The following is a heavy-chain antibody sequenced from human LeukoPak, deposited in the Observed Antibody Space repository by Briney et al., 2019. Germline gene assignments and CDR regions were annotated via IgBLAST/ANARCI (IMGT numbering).Heavy chain of an antibody. CDR3: ARAARGGHSDY. Sequence: SETLSLTCTVSGGSISGGDYYWSWIRQPPGKGLGWIGYIHYSGSTYYNPSLKSRITISLDTSENQFSLNLNSVTAADTAMYYCARAARGGHSDYWGQGTLVTVSS. D-gene: IGHD2-15*01. CDR2: IHYSGST. J-gene: IGHJ4*02. V-gene: IGHV4-30-4*01. CDR1: GGSISGGDYY.